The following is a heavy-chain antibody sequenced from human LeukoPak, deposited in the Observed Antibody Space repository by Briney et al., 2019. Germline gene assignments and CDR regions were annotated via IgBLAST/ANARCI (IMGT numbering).Heavy chain of an antibody. Sequence: SVKVSCRASGGTFSSYAISWVRQAPGQGLEWMGGIIPIFGTANYAQKFQGRVTITADKSTSTAYMELSSLRSEDTAVYYCARKVPNDSSGYYYRGQFDPWGQGTLVTVSS. CDR2: IIPIFGTA. V-gene: IGHV1-69*06. D-gene: IGHD3-22*01. CDR3: ARKVPNDSSGYYYRGQFDP. J-gene: IGHJ5*02. CDR1: GGTFSSYA.